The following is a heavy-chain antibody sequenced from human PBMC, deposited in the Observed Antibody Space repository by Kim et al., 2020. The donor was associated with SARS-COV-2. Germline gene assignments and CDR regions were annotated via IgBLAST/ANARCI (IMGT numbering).Heavy chain of an antibody. J-gene: IGHJ6*02. CDR2: ISNSGTTM. CDR3: ARGSTYYYGMDV. Sequence: GGSLRLSCAASGFTFSSYEMNWVRQTPGKGLEWVSYISNSGTTMYYTDSVKGRFTISRGNAKNSLFLQMNSLRAEDTAVYYCARGSTYYYGMDVWGQGTTVTVSS. D-gene: IGHD1-1*01. V-gene: IGHV3-48*03. CDR1: GFTFSSYE.